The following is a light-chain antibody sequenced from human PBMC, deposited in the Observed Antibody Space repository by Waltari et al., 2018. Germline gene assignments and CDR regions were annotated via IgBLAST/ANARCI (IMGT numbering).Light chain of an antibody. V-gene: IGLV2-14*01. J-gene: IGLJ1*01. Sequence: QSALTQPAPVSGSPGQSTTISCTGTGNDVGGYGYVSWYQQYPGKPPKLIIYEVSYRPSGISTRFSGSKSGNTASLTISGLQAEDEADYYCSSHTATVPHVFGTGTRVTVV. CDR3: SSHTATVPHV. CDR2: EVS. CDR1: GNDVGGYGY.